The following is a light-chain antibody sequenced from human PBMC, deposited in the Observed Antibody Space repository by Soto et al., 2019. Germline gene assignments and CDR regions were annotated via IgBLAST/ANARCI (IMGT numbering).Light chain of an antibody. CDR3: QSYDISLHNYV. V-gene: IGLV1-40*01. CDR1: SSNIGAGYD. Sequence: QSVLTQPPSVSGAPGQRVTISCTGSSSNIGAGYDVNWYQQLPGTAPKLFIYGNSNRPSGVPDRFSGSKSGTSASLAITGLQAEDEAYYYCQSYDISLHNYVFGTGTKLTVL. J-gene: IGLJ1*01. CDR2: GNS.